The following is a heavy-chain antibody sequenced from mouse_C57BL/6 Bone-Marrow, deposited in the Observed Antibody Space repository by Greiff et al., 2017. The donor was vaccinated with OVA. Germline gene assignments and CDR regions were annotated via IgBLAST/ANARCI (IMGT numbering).Heavy chain of an antibody. CDR3: AVCYAIDY. V-gene: IGHV1-7*01. J-gene: IGHJ4*01. Sequence: QVHVKQSGAELAKPGASVKLSCKASGYTFTSYWMHWVKQRPGQGLEWIGYINPSSGYTKYNQKFKDKATLTADKSSSPAYMQLSSLTYEDSAVYYCAVCYAIDYWGQGTSVTVSS. CDR1: GYTFTSYW. CDR2: INPSSGYT.